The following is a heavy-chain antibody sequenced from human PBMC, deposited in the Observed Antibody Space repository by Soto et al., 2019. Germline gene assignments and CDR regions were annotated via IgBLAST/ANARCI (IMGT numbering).Heavy chain of an antibody. CDR3: ARDLSVWGAAGVYGMDV. CDR1: GYTFTSYG. V-gene: IGHV1-46*01. D-gene: IGHD6-13*01. J-gene: IGHJ6*02. CDR2: ISANGGST. Sequence: ASVKVSCKASGYTFTSYGISWVRQAPGQGLEWMGIISANGGSTSYAQKFQGRVTMTRDTSTSTVYMELSSLRSEDTAVYYCARDLSVWGAAGVYGMDVWGQGTTVTVSS.